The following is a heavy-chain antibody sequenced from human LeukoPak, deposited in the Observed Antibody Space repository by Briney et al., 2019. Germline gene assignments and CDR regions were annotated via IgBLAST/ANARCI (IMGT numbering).Heavy chain of an antibody. D-gene: IGHD6-19*01. CDR2: ISQGGSEK. Sequence: GGSLRLSCAASGFSFSDYWMNWVRQAPGKGLEWVATISQGGSEKYSVDSVKGRFTISRDNAKNSLYLQMDSLRAEDTAVYYCARDHVVAGLLLDYWGQGTLVTVSS. V-gene: IGHV3-7*01. CDR3: ARDHVVAGLLLDY. J-gene: IGHJ4*02. CDR1: GFSFSDYW.